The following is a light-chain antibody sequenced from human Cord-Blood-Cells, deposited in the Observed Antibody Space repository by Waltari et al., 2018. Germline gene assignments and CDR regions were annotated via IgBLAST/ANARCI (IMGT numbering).Light chain of an antibody. CDR1: SSDVGSYNR. CDR2: EVS. V-gene: IGLV2-18*02. CDR3: SSYTSSSTWV. Sequence: QSALTQPPSVSGSPGQSVTIPCTGTSSDVGSYNRVSCYPQPPGTAPKPMIYEVSNRPSGVPDRFSRSKSGNTASLTIAGLQAEDEADYYCSSYTSSSTWVFGTGTKVTVL. J-gene: IGLJ1*01.